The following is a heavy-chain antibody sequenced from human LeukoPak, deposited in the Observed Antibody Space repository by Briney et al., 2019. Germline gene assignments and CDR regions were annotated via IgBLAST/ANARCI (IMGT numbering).Heavy chain of an antibody. D-gene: IGHD6-13*01. Sequence: SETLSLTCTVSGGSISSSSYYWGWIRQPPGKGLEWIGSIYYSGSTYYNPSLKSRVTISVDTSKNQFSLKLSSVTAADTAVYYCARLGYSSSWTLNYYFDYWGQGTLVTVSS. V-gene: IGHV4-39*01. J-gene: IGHJ4*02. CDR1: GGSISSSSYY. CDR2: IYYSGST. CDR3: ARLGYSSSWTLNYYFDY.